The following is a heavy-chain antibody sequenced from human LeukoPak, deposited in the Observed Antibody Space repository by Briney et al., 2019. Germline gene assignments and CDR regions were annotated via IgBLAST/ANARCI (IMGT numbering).Heavy chain of an antibody. CDR1: GFTFSSYA. V-gene: IGHV3-30*04. CDR2: ISYDGSNK. Sequence: GGSLRLSCAASGFTFSSYAMHWVRQAPGKGLEWVAVISYDGSNKYYADSVKGRFTISRDNSKNTLYLQMNSLRAEDTAVYYCARDYFDYWGQGTLVTVSS. J-gene: IGHJ4*02. CDR3: ARDYFDY.